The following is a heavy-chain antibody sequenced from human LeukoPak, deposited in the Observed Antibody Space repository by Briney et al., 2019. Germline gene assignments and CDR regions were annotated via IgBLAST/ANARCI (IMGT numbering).Heavy chain of an antibody. CDR1: GGTFSSYA. V-gene: IGHV1-69*05. J-gene: IGHJ5*02. D-gene: IGHD5-18*01. Sequence: SVKVSCKASGGTFSSYAISWVRQAPGQGLEWMGRIIPMFGTANYAQKFQGRVTITTDESTSTAYMELSSLRSEDTAVYYCARGLYRDTAMVYEAWLDPWGQGTLVTVSS. CDR3: ARGLYRDTAMVYEAWLDP. CDR2: IIPMFGTA.